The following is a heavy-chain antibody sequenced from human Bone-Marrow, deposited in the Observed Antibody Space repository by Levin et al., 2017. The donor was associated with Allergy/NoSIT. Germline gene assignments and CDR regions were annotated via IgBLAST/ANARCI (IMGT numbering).Heavy chain of an antibody. CDR1: GFIFSNFA. Sequence: GGSLRLSCAGSGFIFSNFAMHWVRQAPGKGLEWVAAVWFDGSNKYYADSVRGRFTLSRDNSKNTLSLEMNNLRAEDTAMYYCVRDSGISFDIWGQGTMVTVSS. J-gene: IGHJ3*02. CDR3: VRDSGISFDI. V-gene: IGHV3-33*01. CDR2: VWFDGSNK. D-gene: IGHD3-10*01.